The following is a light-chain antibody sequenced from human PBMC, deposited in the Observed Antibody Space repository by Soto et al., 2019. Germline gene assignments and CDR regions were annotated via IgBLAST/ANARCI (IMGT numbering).Light chain of an antibody. Sequence: QSVLTQPPSVSGAPGQRVIISCTGSSSNIGAGYHVHWYQQFSGRAPKLLIYANTNRPSGVPDRFSGSNSGTSASLAITGLRAEDEADYYCQAYDGRLSGYVFGTGTKVTVL. CDR3: QAYDGRLSGYV. J-gene: IGLJ1*01. CDR1: SSNIGAGYH. CDR2: ANT. V-gene: IGLV1-40*02.